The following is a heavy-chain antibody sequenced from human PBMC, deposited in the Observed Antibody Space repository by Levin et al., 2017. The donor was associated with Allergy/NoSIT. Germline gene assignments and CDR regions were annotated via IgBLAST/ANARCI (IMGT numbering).Heavy chain of an antibody. CDR1: GYTFTSYG. V-gene: IGHV1-18*01. CDR3: ARLRPYRISDTTPYFYYYGMDV. D-gene: IGHD2-15*01. CDR2: ISAYNGHT. J-gene: IGHJ6*02. Sequence: ASVKVSCKASGYTFTSYGISWVRQAPGQGLEYMAWISAYNGHTNYAQRFQGRVTMTTDTSTTTAYMELRSLRSDDTAVYFCARLRPYRISDTTPYFYYYGMDVWGQGTTVTVSS.